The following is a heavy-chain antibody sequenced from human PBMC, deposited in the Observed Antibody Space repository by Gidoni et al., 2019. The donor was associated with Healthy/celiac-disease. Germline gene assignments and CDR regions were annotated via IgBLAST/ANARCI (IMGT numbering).Heavy chain of an antibody. CDR3: ARDHLDGAFDY. J-gene: IGHJ4*02. V-gene: IGHV4-61*02. Sequence: QVQLQESGPGLVKPSQTLSLTCTVSGGSISSGSYYWSWIRQPAGKGLEWIGRIYTSGSTNYNPSLKSRVTISVDTSKNQFSLKLSSVTAADTAVYYCARDHLDGAFDYWGQGTLVTVSS. D-gene: IGHD4-17*01. CDR2: IYTSGST. CDR1: GGSISSGSYY.